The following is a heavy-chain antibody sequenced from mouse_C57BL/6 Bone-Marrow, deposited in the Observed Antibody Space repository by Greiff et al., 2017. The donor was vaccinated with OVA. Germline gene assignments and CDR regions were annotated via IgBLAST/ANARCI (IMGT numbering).Heavy chain of an antibody. Sequence: VQLVESGPELVKPGASVKISCKASGYAFSSSWMNWVKQRPGKGLEWIGRIYPGDGDTNYNGKFKGKATLTADKSSSTAYMPLSSLTSEDTAVYSCARLGFITTVVAGGPYWGQGTTLTVSS. CDR1: GYAFSSSW. D-gene: IGHD1-1*01. CDR2: IYPGDGDT. CDR3: ARLGFITTVVAGGPY. V-gene: IGHV1-82*01. J-gene: IGHJ2*01.